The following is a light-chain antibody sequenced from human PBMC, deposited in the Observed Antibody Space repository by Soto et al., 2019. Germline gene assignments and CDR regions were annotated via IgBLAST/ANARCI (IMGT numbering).Light chain of an antibody. J-gene: IGKJ3*01. CDR3: QKYSSVPV. V-gene: IGKV1-5*03. CDR2: KAS. CDR1: QTISSW. Sequence: DIQMTQSPSTLSASVGDRVTITCRASQTISSWLAWYQQKPGKAPKLLIYKASTLESGVPSRFSGSGSGTAFTLTVPSLQPEDFATYSCQKYSSVPVFGPGTKVEIK.